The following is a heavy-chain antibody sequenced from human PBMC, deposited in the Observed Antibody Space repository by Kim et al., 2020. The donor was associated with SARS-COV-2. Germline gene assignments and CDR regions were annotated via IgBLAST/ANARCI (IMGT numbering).Heavy chain of an antibody. J-gene: IGHJ5*02. CDR3: ARGLGSSSSWFDP. Sequence: SPSFQGQVTISADKSISTAYLQWSSLKASDTAMYYCARGLGSSSSWFDPWGQGTLVTVSS. D-gene: IGHD6-6*01. V-gene: IGHV5-51*01.